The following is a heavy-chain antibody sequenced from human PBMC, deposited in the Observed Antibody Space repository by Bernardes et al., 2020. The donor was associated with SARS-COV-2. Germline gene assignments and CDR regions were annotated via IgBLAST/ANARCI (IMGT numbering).Heavy chain of an antibody. D-gene: IGHD3-10*01. CDR1: GFTLTYFY. CDR3: ASAGGGAASIDV. CDR2: IYSSDGRT. J-gene: IGHJ3*01. Sequence: ASVQVSCKACGFTLTYFYMHWVRQAPGQGREWVGRIYSSDGRTNYPQKFQDRVTMTSDTSTSSVYMELSSLTSEDSAVYYCASAGGGAASIDVWGQGTLVTVSA. V-gene: IGHV1-46*01.